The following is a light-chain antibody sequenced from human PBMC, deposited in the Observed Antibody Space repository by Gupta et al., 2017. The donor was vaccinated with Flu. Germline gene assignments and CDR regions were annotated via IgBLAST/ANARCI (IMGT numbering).Light chain of an antibody. J-gene: IGKJ2*01. Sequence: DIVMTQSPDSLAVFLGERATITCKSSQSVLFDSNKRNYLAWYQQKPGQPPKLLIRWASTRESGVPDRFSGSGSGTDFTLTISSLQAEDVAEYYCQQYYGSPYTFGQGTKLEIK. V-gene: IGKV4-1*01. CDR1: QSVLFDSNKRNY. CDR2: WAS. CDR3: QQYYGSPYT.